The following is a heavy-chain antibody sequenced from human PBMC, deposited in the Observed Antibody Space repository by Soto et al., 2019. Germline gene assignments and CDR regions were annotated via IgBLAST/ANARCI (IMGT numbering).Heavy chain of an antibody. CDR3: ARDREYYYDSSGYSHFDY. CDR1: GGALSSYA. CDR2: IIPIFGTA. D-gene: IGHD3-22*01. V-gene: IGHV1-69*13. Sequence: SVKVSCKDSGGALSSYASSWVRQAPGKGLEWMGGIIPIFGTANYAQKFQGRVTITADESTSTAYMELSSLRSEDTAVYYCARDREYYYDSSGYSHFDYWGQGTLVTVSS. J-gene: IGHJ4*02.